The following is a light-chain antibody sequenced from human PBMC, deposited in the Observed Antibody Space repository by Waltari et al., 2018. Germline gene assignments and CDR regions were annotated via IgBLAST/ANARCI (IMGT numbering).Light chain of an antibody. J-gene: IGKJ2*01. CDR1: QSINSW. CDR3: QQYNSYST. V-gene: IGKV1-5*03. CDR2: KAS. Sequence: DIQMTQSPTALSASVRDRVPITCRASQSINSWLAWYQQKPGKAPKLLIYKASTLENGVPSRFSGSGSGAAFSLTISSLQPDDFATYYCQQYNSYSTFGQGTKLKIK.